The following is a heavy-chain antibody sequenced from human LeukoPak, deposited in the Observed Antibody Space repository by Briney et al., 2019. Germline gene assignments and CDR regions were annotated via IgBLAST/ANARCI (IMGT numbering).Heavy chain of an antibody. Sequence: SLRLSCAASGFTFSDYYMSWIRQAPGKGLEWVSYISCSGSTIYYADSVKGRFTISRDNAKNSLYLQMNSLRAEDTAVYYCARRGYSYGPSKYYFDYWGQGTPVTVSS. CDR1: GFTFSDYY. CDR3: ARRGYSYGPSKYYFDY. J-gene: IGHJ4*02. CDR2: ISCSGSTI. V-gene: IGHV3-11*04. D-gene: IGHD5-18*01.